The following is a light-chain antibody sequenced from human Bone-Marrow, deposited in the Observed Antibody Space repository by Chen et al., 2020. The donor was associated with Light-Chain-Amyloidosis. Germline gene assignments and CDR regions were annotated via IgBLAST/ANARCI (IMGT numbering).Light chain of an antibody. CDR1: LTISSNY. V-gene: IGKV3-20*01. J-gene: IGKJ4*01. CDR3: QQYGTSPLT. CDR2: GSS. Sequence: DIVLTQSPGTLTLSPGEGANLSCRASLTISSNYLTWYQQKFGQAPRLLIYGSSSRATGIPDRFTGSGSGTDFTLTINRLEPEDFAMYYCQQYGTSPLTFGGGTKVEIK.